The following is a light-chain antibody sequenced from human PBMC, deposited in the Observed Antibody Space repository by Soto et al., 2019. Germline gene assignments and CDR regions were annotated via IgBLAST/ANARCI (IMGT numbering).Light chain of an antibody. J-gene: IGKJ5*01. V-gene: IGKV1-27*01. CDR3: QKFNTAPLT. CDR1: QDISVY. CDR2: SAS. Sequence: DIQMTQSPSSLSASVGDRVTITCRASQDISVYLAWYQQKPGKVPKLLIYSASTFQSGVPSRFSCSGSGTDFTLTISSLQPEDVATYFCQKFNTAPLTFGQGTRLEIK.